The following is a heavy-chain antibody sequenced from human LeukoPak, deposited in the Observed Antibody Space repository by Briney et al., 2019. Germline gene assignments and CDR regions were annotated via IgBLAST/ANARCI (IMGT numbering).Heavy chain of an antibody. D-gene: IGHD6-13*01. CDR3: ARGQGQQLVLDP. CDR1: GYSISSGYY. Sequence: SETLSLTCTVSGYSISSGYYWGWIRQPPGKGLEWIGSIYHSGSTYYNPSLKSRVTISVDTSKNQFSLKLSSVTAADTAVYYCARGQGQQLVLDPWGQGTLVTVSS. CDR2: IYHSGST. V-gene: IGHV4-38-2*02. J-gene: IGHJ5*02.